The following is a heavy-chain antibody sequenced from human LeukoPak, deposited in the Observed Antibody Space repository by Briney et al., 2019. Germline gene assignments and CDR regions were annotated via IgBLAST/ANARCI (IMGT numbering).Heavy chain of an antibody. CDR2: IYSGGST. CDR3: AKDSAKKYDDY. Sequence: SGGSLRLSCAASGFTVSSNYMSWVRQAPGKGLEWVSVIYSGGSTYYADSVKGRFTISRDNSKNTLYLQMNGLRAEDTAVYYCAKDSAKKYDDYWGQGTLVTVSS. V-gene: IGHV3-53*01. J-gene: IGHJ4*02. D-gene: IGHD2/OR15-2a*01. CDR1: GFTVSSNY.